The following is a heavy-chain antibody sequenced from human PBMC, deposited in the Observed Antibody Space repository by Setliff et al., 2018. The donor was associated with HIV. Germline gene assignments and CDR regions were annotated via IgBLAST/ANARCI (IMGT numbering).Heavy chain of an antibody. J-gene: IGHJ4*02. CDR1: GGSISSGGYY. D-gene: IGHD5-12*01. CDR3: ARVGGYDPLFDY. Sequence: PSETLSLTCTVSGGSISSGGYYWSWIRQHPGKGLEWIGYIYTSGSTNYNPSLKSRVTISVDTSKNQFSLKLSPVTAADTAVYYCARVGGYDPLFDYWGQGTLVTVSS. V-gene: IGHV4-61*08. CDR2: IYTSGST.